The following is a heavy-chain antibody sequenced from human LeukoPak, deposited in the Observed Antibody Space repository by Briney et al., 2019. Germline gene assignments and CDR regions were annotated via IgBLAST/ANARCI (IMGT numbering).Heavy chain of an antibody. CDR3: ASGAVVDAFDI. CDR1: GASISSYY. V-gene: IGHV4-4*07. Sequence: SETLSLTCTVSGASISSYYLSWIRQPAGKGLEWIGRIYTSGSANYNPSLKSRVTMSADTSKNQFSLKLSSVTAADTAVYFCASGAVVDAFDIWGQGTMVTVSS. J-gene: IGHJ3*02. D-gene: IGHD4-23*01. CDR2: IYTSGSA.